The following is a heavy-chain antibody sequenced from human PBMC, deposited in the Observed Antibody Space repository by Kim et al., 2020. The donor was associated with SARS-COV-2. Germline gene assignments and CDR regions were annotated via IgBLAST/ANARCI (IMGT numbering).Heavy chain of an antibody. CDR3: ARDERRIDWFRTPHYYYYGMDV. CDR2: INHSGRT. Sequence: SETLSLTCAVYGGSFSGYYWSWIRQPPGKGLEWIGEINHSGRTNYNPSLKSRVTISVDTSKNQFSLKLSSVTAADTAVYYCARDERRIDWFRTPHYYYYGMDVWGQGTTVTVSS. CDR1: GGSFSGYY. D-gene: IGHD3-9*01. J-gene: IGHJ6*02. V-gene: IGHV4-34*01.